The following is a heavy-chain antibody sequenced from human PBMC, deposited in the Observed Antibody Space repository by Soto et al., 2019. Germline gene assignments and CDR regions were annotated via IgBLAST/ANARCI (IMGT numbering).Heavy chain of an antibody. V-gene: IGHV1-8*01. J-gene: IGHJ4*02. CDR2: MNPNSGNT. CDR1: GYTFTSYD. Sequence: GASVKVSCKASGYTFTSYDINWVRQATGQGLEWMGWMNPNSGNTGYAQKFQGRVTMTRNTSISTAYMELSSLRSEDTAVYYCARVMSERYYDYIWGSYPSDYWGQGTLVTASS. CDR3: ARVMSERYYDYIWGSYPSDY. D-gene: IGHD3-16*02.